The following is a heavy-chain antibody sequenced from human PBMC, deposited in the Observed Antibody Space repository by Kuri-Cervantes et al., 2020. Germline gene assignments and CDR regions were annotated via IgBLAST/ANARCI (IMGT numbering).Heavy chain of an antibody. Sequence: LSLTCAASGFTFSPYPMNWVRQAPGKGLEWISYISSDSRTVYYEDSVKGRFTISRDNAKNSLYLQMNSLKTEDTAMYYCTRSGQAYSSINFWGQGTLVTVSS. D-gene: IGHD6-13*01. CDR1: GFTFSPYP. J-gene: IGHJ4*02. V-gene: IGHV3-48*01. CDR2: ISSDSRTV. CDR3: TRSGQAYSSINF.